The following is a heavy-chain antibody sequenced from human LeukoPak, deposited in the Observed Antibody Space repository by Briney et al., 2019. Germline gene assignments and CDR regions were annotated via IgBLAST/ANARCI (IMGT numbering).Heavy chain of an antibody. D-gene: IGHD3-22*01. Sequence: GGSLRLSCAASGVTFSSYGMHWVRQAPGKGREWGAFIRYGVSNKYYADSVRGRVTISRDNSKKTLCLRINSLRADDAAVYYCAKDRGITMIPSSEYFQHWGQGTLVTVSS. V-gene: IGHV3-30*02. CDR1: GVTFSSYG. CDR2: IRYGVSNK. J-gene: IGHJ1*01. CDR3: AKDRGITMIPSSEYFQH.